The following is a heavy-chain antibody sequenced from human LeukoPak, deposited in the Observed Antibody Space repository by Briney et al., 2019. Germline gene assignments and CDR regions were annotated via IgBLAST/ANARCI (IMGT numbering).Heavy chain of an antibody. J-gene: IGHJ5*02. CDR2: IYYSGST. Sequence: SETLSLTCTVSGDSVSSSSYYWGWIRQPPGMGLEWIGSIYYSGSTYYNPSLKRLVTISVDTSRNQFSLKLTSVTAADTAVYYCARHQYANNWFDTWGQGALVIVSS. CDR1: GDSVSSSSYY. CDR3: ARHQYANNWFDT. V-gene: IGHV4-39*01. D-gene: IGHD2-8*01.